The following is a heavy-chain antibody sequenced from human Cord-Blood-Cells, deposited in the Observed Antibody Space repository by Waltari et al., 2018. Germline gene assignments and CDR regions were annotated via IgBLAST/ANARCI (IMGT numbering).Heavy chain of an antibody. Sequence: QVQLQQWGAGLLKPSETLSLTCAVYGGSFSGYYWSWLRPPPGKGLEWIGEINHSGSTNYNPSLKSRVTISVDTSKNQFSLKLSSVTAADTAVYYCARSISDFWSGYYFAFDIWGQGTMVTVSS. CDR2: INHSGST. CDR1: GGSFSGYY. V-gene: IGHV4-34*01. CDR3: ARSISDFWSGYYFAFDI. D-gene: IGHD3-3*01. J-gene: IGHJ3*02.